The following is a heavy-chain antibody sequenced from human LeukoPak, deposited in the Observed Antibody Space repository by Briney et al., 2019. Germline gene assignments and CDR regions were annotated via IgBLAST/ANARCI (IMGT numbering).Heavy chain of an antibody. J-gene: IGHJ4*02. CDR1: GGSISSYY. CDR2: IYYSGST. Sequence: SETLSLTCTVSGGSISSYYWSWIRQPPGKGLEWIGYIYYSGSTNYNPSLKSRVTISVDTSKNQFSLKLSSVTAADTAVYYCARVNLGYSSSPIDYWGQGTLVTVSS. V-gene: IGHV4-59*01. CDR3: ARVNLGYSSSPIDY. D-gene: IGHD6-13*01.